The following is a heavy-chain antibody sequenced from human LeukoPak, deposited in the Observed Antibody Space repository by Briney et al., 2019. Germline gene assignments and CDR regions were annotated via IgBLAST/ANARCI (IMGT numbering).Heavy chain of an antibody. J-gene: IGHJ4*02. V-gene: IGHV3-23*01. CDR1: GITLSNYG. CDR3: AKRGVVIRAVIIVGFHKEAYYFDY. D-gene: IGHD3-10*01. CDR2: LSDSGGST. Sequence: GGSLRLSCAVSGITLSNYGMSWVRQAPGKGLKWVAGLSDSGGSTNYADSVKGRFTVSRDNPKNTLYLQMNSLRAEDTAVYFCAKRGVVIRAVIIVGFHKEAYYFDYWGQGALVTVSS.